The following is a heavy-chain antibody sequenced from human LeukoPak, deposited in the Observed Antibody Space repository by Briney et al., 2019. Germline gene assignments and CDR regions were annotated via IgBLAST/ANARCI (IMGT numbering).Heavy chain of an antibody. V-gene: IGHV3-7*01. CDR1: GFTFSSYW. CDR2: IKQDGSEK. J-gene: IGHJ5*02. D-gene: IGHD3-10*01. CDR3: ARDSGTMGEVKFDP. Sequence: GGSLRLSCAASGFTFSSYWMSWVRQAPGKGLEWVANIKQDGSEKYYVDSVKGRFTISRDNAKNSLYLQMNSLRAEDTAVYYCARDSGTMGEVKFDPWGQGTLVTVSS.